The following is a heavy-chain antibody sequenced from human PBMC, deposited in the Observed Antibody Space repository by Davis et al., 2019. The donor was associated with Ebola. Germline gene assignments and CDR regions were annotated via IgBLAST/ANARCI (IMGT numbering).Heavy chain of an antibody. D-gene: IGHD2-21*02. CDR1: GYTLTELS. CDR3: ARDRNIVVVTAQTGHNYGMDV. CDR2: MNPNSGNT. V-gene: IGHV1-8*01. Sequence: ASVKVSCKVSGYTLTELSMHWVRQAPGKGLEWMGWMNPNSGNTGYAQKFQGRVTMTRNTSISTAYMELSSLRSEDTAVYYCARDRNIVVVTAQTGHNYGMDVWGQGTTVTVSS. J-gene: IGHJ6*02.